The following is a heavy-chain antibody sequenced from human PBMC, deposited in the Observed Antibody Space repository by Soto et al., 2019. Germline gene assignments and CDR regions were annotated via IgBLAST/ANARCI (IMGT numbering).Heavy chain of an antibody. J-gene: IGHJ4*02. CDR3: GRVLHDYVWGSYRSDYYFDY. CDR2: IYYSGST. D-gene: IGHD3-16*02. CDR1: GGSISSGGYY. V-gene: IGHV4-31*03. Sequence: SETLSLTCTVSGGSISSGGYYWSWIRQHPGKGLEWIGYIYYSGSTYYNPSLKSRVTISVDTSKNQFSLKQSSVTAADMAEYYFGRVLHDYVWGSYRSDYYFDYWGQGTPVPVSS.